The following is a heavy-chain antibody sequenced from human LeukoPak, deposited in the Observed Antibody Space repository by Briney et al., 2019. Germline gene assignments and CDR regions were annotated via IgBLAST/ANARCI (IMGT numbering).Heavy chain of an antibody. J-gene: IGHJ6*03. V-gene: IGHV4-61*02. CDR1: GGSISSGTYY. CDR3: ARGADSSGWYSYYYYYMDV. CDR2: IYTSGST. D-gene: IGHD6-19*01. Sequence: PSETLSLTCTVSGGSISSGTYYWNWIRQPAGKGLEWIGRIYTSGSTNYNPSLKSRVTISVDTSKNQFSLKLSSVTAADTAVYYCARGADSSGWYSYYYYYMDVWGKGTTVTVSS.